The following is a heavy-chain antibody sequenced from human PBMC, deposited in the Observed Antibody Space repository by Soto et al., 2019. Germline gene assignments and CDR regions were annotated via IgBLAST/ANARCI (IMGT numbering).Heavy chain of an antibody. V-gene: IGHV3-30*19. CDR3: ARWGTTGGLDV. D-gene: IGHD3-16*01. J-gene: IGHJ1*01. CDR1: GFTFRSYV. CDR2: TTYDGSDK. Sequence: QVQLVESGGGVVQPGTSLRVSCVGSGFTFRSYVIHWVRQAPGKGLEWVALTTYDGSDKYYGDSVRGRFTISRDNSRNTMDLQTDSLRLDDTALYYCARWGTTGGLDVWGQGTL.